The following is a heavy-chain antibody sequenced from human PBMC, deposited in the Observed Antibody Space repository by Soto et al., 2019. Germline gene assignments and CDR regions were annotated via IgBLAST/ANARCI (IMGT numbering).Heavy chain of an antibody. CDR1: GGSISSYY. Sequence: SETLSLTCTVSGGSISSYYWSWIRQPPGKGLEWIGYIYYSGSTNYNPSLKSRVTISVDTSKNQFSLKLNSMTAADTAVYYCARHNYGSGSTYFDYWGQGTVVTVSS. CDR2: IYYSGST. CDR3: ARHNYGSGSTYFDY. V-gene: IGHV4-59*08. D-gene: IGHD3-10*01. J-gene: IGHJ4*02.